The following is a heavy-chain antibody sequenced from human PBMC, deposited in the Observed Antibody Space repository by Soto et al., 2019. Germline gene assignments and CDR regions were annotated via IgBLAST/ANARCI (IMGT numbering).Heavy chain of an antibody. CDR3: ASDEWELLALDI. CDR2: INPNSGGT. V-gene: IGHV1-2*02. J-gene: IGHJ3*02. CDR1: GYTLTDYY. D-gene: IGHD1-26*01. Sequence: ASVKVFCKASGYTLTDYYIHWVRPAPGQGLEWMGWINPNSGGTNYAQKFQGRVTMTRDASISTAYMELSRLRSDDTAVYYCASDEWELLALDIWRAGIMVTVS.